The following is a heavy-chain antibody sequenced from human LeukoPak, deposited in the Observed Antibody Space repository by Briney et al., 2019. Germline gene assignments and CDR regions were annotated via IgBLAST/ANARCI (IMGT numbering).Heavy chain of an antibody. CDR1: GGSISSYY. CDR2: IYYSGST. V-gene: IGHV4-59*01. CDR3: ARTPTYYYYMDV. Sequence: SETLSLTCTVSGGSISSYYWSWIRQPPGKGLEWIGYIYYSGSTNYNPSLKSRVTISVDTSKDQFSLKLSSVTAADTAVYYCARTPTYYYYMDVWGKGTTVTVSS. J-gene: IGHJ6*03.